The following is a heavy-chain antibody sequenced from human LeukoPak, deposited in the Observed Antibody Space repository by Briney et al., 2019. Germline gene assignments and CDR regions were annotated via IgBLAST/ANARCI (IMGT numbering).Heavy chain of an antibody. J-gene: IGHJ6*03. Sequence: GASVKVSCKASEYTFNSYYMHWVRQAPGQGLEWMGFINPSGGSTSYAQKFQGRVSMTTDTSTSTVYMDLSSLRSEDTAVYYCARGSATDGYDFWSGYTNYYYYYMDVWGKGTTVTVSS. CDR1: EYTFNSYY. CDR3: ARGSATDGYDFWSGYTNYYYYYMDV. CDR2: INPSGGST. V-gene: IGHV1-46*02. D-gene: IGHD3-3*01.